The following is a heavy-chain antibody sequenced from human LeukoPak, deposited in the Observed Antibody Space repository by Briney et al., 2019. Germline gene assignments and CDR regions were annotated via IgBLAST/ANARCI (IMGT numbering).Heavy chain of an antibody. CDR1: GFTFSSYS. V-gene: IGHV3-21*01. D-gene: IGHD3-10*01. Sequence: GGSLRLSCAASGFTFSSYSMNWVRQAPGKGLEWVPSISSSSSYIYYADSVKGRFTISRDNAKNSLYLQMNSLRAEDTAVYYCARPTYYYGSGRELYYFDYWGQGTLVTVSS. CDR2: ISSSSSYI. CDR3: ARPTYYYGSGRELYYFDY. J-gene: IGHJ4*02.